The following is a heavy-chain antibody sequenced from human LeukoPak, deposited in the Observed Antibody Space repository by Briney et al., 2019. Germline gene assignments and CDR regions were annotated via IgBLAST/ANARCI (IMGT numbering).Heavy chain of an antibody. CDR3: ARSWSRYYYDSSGNFDY. V-gene: IGHV4-59*01. CDR2: IYYSGST. J-gene: IGHJ4*02. CDR1: GGSISSYY. D-gene: IGHD3-22*01. Sequence: SETLSLTCTVSGGSISSYYWSWIRQPPGKGLEWIGYIYYSGSTNYNPSLKSRVTISVDTSKNQFSLKLSSVTAADTAVYYCARSWSRYYYDSSGNFDYWGQGTLVTVSS.